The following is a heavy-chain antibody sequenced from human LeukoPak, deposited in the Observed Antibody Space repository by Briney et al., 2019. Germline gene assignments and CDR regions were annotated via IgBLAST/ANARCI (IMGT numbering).Heavy chain of an antibody. CDR1: GYTFTGYY. CDR3: ARAKDYDFSSGFDY. Sequence: ASLQASCKASGYTFTGYYIHWVRQAPGQDLEWVGWINPNSGGTNYAQKFQGRVTMTGDTSINTAYMELSRLRSEDSAVYYCARAKDYDFSSGFDYWGQGTLVTVSS. D-gene: IGHD3-3*01. V-gene: IGHV1-2*02. CDR2: INPNSGGT. J-gene: IGHJ4*02.